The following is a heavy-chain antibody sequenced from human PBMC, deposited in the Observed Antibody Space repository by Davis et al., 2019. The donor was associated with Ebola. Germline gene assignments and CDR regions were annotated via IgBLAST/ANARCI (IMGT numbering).Heavy chain of an antibody. D-gene: IGHD6-6*01. J-gene: IGHJ5*02. V-gene: IGHV4-34*01. CDR3: ARCRGIAARPDWFDP. Sequence: PSETLSLTCAVYGGSFSGYYWSWIRQPPGKGLEWIGEINHSGSTNYNPSLKSRVTISVDTSKNQFSLKLSSVTAADTAVYYCARCRGIAARPDWFDPWGQGTLVTVSS. CDR1: GGSFSGYY. CDR2: INHSGST.